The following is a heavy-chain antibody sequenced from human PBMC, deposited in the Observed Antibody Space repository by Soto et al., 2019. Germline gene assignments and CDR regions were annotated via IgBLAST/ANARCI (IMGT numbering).Heavy chain of an antibody. CDR2: ISSSSSTI. CDR1: GFTFSSYS. J-gene: IGHJ6*02. V-gene: IGHV3-48*02. Sequence: PGGSLRLSCAASGFTFSSYSMNWVRQAPGKGLEWVSYISSSSSTIYYADSVKGRFTISRDNAKNSLYLQMNSLRDEDTAVYYCARVGEGPTTVTTEEDGLIYYYYGMDVWGQETTVTVSS. D-gene: IGHD4-17*01. CDR3: ARVGEGPTTVTTEEDGLIYYYYGMDV.